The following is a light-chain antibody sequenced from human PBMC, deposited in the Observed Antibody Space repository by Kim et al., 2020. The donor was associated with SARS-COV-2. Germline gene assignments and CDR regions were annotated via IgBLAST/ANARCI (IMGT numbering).Light chain of an antibody. CDR2: QAS. Sequence: DIQMTQSPSTLFASIGDRVTITCRASQTIGSWLAWYKQKPGKAPELLIFQASNLETGVPSRFSGGGSGTEFTLTISSLQPDDFATYYCQNYDSDSTFGQGTKVDIK. J-gene: IGKJ1*01. CDR3: QNYDSDST. V-gene: IGKV1-5*03. CDR1: QTIGSW.